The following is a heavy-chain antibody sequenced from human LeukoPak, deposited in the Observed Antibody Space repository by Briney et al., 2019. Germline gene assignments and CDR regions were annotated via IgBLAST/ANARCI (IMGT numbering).Heavy chain of an antibody. V-gene: IGHV4-4*09. Sequence: SETLPLTCTVSGGSISSYYWSWIRQPPGKGLEWIGYIYTSGSTNYNPSLKSRVTISVDTSKNQFSLKLSSVTAADTAVYYCAGLWPGYKAAGPPDYWGQRTLATVSS. J-gene: IGHJ4*02. CDR3: AGLWPGYKAAGPPDY. CDR2: IYTSGST. CDR1: GGSISSYY. D-gene: IGHD6-13*01.